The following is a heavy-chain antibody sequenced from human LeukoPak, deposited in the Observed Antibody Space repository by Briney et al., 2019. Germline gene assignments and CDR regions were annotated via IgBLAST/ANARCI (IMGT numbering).Heavy chain of an antibody. J-gene: IGHJ2*01. CDR1: GFTFSTYN. CDR2: ITTSSSYI. D-gene: IGHD6-19*01. CDR3: AKDSTRSGWKYWYFDL. V-gene: IGHV3-21*04. Sequence: PGGSLRLSCEASGFTFSTYNMNWVRQAPGKGLEWVSSITTSSSYIYYADSVKGRFTISRDNAKNSLFLQMNSLRAEDTALYYCAKDSTRSGWKYWYFDLWGRGTLVTVSA.